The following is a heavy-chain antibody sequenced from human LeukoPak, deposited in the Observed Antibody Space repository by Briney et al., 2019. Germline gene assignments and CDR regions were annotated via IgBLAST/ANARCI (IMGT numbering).Heavy chain of an antibody. J-gene: IGHJ4*02. CDR2: IYTSGST. CDR1: GGSTSSGSYY. V-gene: IGHV4-61*02. Sequence: PSQTLSLTCTVSGGSTSSGSYYWSWIRQPAGKGLEWIGRIYTSGSTNYNPSLKSRVTISVDTSKNQFSLKLSSVTAADTAVYYCARELLWFGELRGYFDYWGQGTLVTVSS. CDR3: ARELLWFGELRGYFDY. D-gene: IGHD3-10*01.